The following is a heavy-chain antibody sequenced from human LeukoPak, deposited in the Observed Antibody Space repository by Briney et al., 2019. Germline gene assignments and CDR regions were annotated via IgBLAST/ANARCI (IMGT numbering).Heavy chain of an antibody. CDR1: GYTFTSYG. Sequence: GASVKVSCKASGYTFTSYGISWVRQAPGQGLEWMGWVSAYNGNTNYAQKLQGRVTMTTDTSTSTACMELRSLRSEDTAVYYCAREAHSSTSSFESWGQGTLVTVSS. V-gene: IGHV1-18*01. CDR3: AREAHSSTSSFES. D-gene: IGHD2-2*01. J-gene: IGHJ4*02. CDR2: VSAYNGNT.